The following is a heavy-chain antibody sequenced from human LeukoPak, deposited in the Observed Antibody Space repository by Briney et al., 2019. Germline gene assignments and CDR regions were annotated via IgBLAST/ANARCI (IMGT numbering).Heavy chain of an antibody. CDR3: ARGDRWFDP. D-gene: IGHD5-24*01. CDR2: IYHSGST. CDR1: GGSISSGGYS. V-gene: IGHV4-30-2*01. J-gene: IGHJ5*02. Sequence: SETLSLTCAVSGGSISSGGYSWSWTRQPPGKGLEWIGYIYHSGSTYYNPSLKSRVTISVDRSKNQFSLKLSSVTAADTAVYYCARGDRWFDPWGQGTLVTVSS.